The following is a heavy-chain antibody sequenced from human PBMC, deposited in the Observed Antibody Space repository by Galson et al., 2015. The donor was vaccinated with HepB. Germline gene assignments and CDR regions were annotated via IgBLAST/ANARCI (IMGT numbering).Heavy chain of an antibody. Sequence: SLRLSCAASGFTFSRYAMNWVRQAPGEGPEWVSGISGSGDSTYYTASVRGRFTISRDNSKNTLYLLLHSLRAEDTAVYYCAKDLNFGELFYGDHWGQGTLGTVSS. V-gene: IGHV3-23*01. D-gene: IGHD3-10*01. J-gene: IGHJ5*02. CDR1: GFTFSRYA. CDR3: AKDLNFGELFYGDH. CDR2: ISGSGDST.